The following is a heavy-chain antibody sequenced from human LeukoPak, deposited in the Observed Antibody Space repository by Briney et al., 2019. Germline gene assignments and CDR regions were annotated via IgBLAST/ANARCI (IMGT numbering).Heavy chain of an antibody. J-gene: IGHJ6*03. Sequence: SETLSLTCSVSGYSISSGSHWGWIRQPPGKGLEWIGNIHHSGGTHYNPSLQSRVTISVDTSKNHFSLKLTSVTAADTAVYYCAREKRYSSSWYVDYYYYMDVWGKGTTVTISS. CDR2: IHHSGGT. CDR1: GYSISSGSH. V-gene: IGHV4-38-2*02. CDR3: AREKRYSSSWYVDYYYYMDV. D-gene: IGHD6-13*01.